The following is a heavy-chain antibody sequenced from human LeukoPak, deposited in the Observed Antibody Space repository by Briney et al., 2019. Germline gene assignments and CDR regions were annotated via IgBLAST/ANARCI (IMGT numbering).Heavy chain of an antibody. CDR2: ISYDGSNK. Sequence: PGRSLRLSCAASGFTFSSYAMHWVRQAPGKGLEWVAVISYDGSNKYYADSVKGRFTISRDNSKNTLYLQMNSLRAEDTAVYHCARERGYYFDYWGQGTLVTVSS. CDR1: GFTFSSYA. CDR3: ARERGYYFDY. V-gene: IGHV3-30*04. D-gene: IGHD3-10*01. J-gene: IGHJ4*02.